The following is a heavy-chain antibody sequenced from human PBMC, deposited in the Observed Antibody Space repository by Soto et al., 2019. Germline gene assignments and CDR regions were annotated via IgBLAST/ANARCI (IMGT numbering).Heavy chain of an antibody. CDR2: INPNSGGT. V-gene: IGHV1-2*04. J-gene: IGHJ3*02. CDR1: GYTFTGYY. Sequence: ASVKVSCKASGYTFTGYYMHWVRQAPGQGLEWMGWINPNSGGTNYAQKFQGWVTMTRDTSTSTVYMELSSLRSEDTAVYYCAREVKDGYNPAFDIWGQGTMVTVSS. D-gene: IGHD5-12*01. CDR3: AREVKDGYNPAFDI.